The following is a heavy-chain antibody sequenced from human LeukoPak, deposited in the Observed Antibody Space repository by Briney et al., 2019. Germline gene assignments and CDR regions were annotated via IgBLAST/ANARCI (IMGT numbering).Heavy chain of an antibody. D-gene: IGHD3-22*01. CDR1: GFTFDDYA. CDR3: AKSSSYDSSGPAGIAFDI. V-gene: IGHV3-9*01. J-gene: IGHJ3*02. CDR2: ISWNSGSI. Sequence: GGSLRLSCAASGFTFDDYAMHWVRQAPGKGLEWVSGISWNSGSIGYADSVKGQFTISRDNAKNSLYLQMNSLRAEDTALYYCAKSSSYDSSGPAGIAFDIWGKGTMVTVSS.